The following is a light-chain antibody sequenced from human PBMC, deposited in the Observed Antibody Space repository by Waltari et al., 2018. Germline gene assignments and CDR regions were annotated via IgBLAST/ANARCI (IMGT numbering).Light chain of an antibody. Sequence: IQMTQSPSSLSASVGDRVTLPCRASQNIGTYLNWYQQKPREVPRLLLYSASSLPGGVPSRFSGTASGIDFNLTITSLQPEDFGTYYCQQSYRTPYTFGQGTTLDIK. J-gene: IGKJ2*01. CDR2: SAS. CDR3: QQSYRTPYT. V-gene: IGKV1-39*01. CDR1: QNIGTY.